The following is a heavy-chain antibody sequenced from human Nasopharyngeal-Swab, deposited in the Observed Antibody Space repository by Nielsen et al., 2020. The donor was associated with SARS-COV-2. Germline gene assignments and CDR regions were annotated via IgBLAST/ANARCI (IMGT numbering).Heavy chain of an antibody. CDR2: VGTAGDT. CDR3: ASVLSRTSPYGMDV. Sequence: GESLKISCAPSGFTFNDYDIYWVRQTAGAGLEWVSSVGTAGDTHYQDSVQGRFTISRENAKNSVFLQMDSLRVGDTGIYFCASVLSRTSPYGMDVWGRGTQVTVSS. CDR1: GFTFNDYD. D-gene: IGHD2-2*01. V-gene: IGHV3-13*01. J-gene: IGHJ6*01.